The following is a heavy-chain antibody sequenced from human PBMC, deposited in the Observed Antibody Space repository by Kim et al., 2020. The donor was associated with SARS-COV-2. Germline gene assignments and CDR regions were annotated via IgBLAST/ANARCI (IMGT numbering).Heavy chain of an antibody. CDR2: IYYSGST. V-gene: IGHV4-59*13. Sequence: SETLSLTCTVSGGSISSYYWSWIRQPPGKVLEWIGYIYYSGSTNYNPSLKSRVTISVDTSKNQFSLKLSSVTAADTAVYYCAREPNSGYAKEAFDIWGQGTMVTVSS. CDR1: GGSISSYY. CDR3: AREPNSGYAKEAFDI. J-gene: IGHJ3*02. D-gene: IGHD5-12*01.